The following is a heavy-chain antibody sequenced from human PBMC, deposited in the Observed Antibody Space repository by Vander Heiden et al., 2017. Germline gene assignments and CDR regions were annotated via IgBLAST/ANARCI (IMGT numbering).Heavy chain of an antibody. CDR3: ARDGVHVAGMVDWFDP. J-gene: IGHJ5*02. D-gene: IGHD6-19*01. Sequence: EVQLLESGGGLFKPGGSLSLSCAASGFTSSSYSMSWLRQAPGKGLEWVSSISSSSSYIYYADSGKGRFTISRDNAKNSLYLQMNSLRAEDTAVYYCARDGVHVAGMVDWFDPWGQGTLVTVSS. CDR2: ISSSSSYI. CDR1: GFTSSSYS. V-gene: IGHV3-21*01.